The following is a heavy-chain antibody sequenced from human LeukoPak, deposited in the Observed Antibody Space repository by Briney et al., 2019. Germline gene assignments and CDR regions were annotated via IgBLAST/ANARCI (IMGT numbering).Heavy chain of an antibody. D-gene: IGHD1-1*01. J-gene: IGHJ5*02. Sequence: SETLSLTCAVSGGSIRSSRYYWGWIRQPPGRGREGIGTVYYSRTTYYNPSLKSRVTISVATSKNQFSLKLSSVTAADTAVYYCERHLQLLAWLDPWGQGTLVTVFS. V-gene: IGHV4-39*01. CDR2: VYYSRTT. CDR3: ERHLQLLAWLDP. CDR1: GGSIRSSRYY.